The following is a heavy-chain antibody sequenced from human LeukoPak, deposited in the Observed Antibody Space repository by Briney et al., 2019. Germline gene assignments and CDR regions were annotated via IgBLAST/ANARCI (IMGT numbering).Heavy chain of an antibody. CDR3: ARLGSYREFDY. D-gene: IGHD1-26*01. CDR1: GGSFSGYY. CDR2: INHSGST. Sequence: SETLSLTCAVYGGSFSGYYWSWIRQPPGKGLEWIGEINHSGSTNYNPSLKSRVTISVDTSKNQFSLKLSSVTAADTAVYYCARLGSYREFDYWGQGTLVTVSS. V-gene: IGHV4-34*01. J-gene: IGHJ4*02.